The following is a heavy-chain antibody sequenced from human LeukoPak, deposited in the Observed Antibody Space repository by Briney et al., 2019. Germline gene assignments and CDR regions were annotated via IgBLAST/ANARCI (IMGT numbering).Heavy chain of an antibody. CDR3: AQSPGNNRNGVDD. V-gene: IGHV3-23*01. D-gene: IGHD1/OR15-1a*01. Sequence: SGGSLRLSCAASGFTFSSYAMRWVRQAPGKGLEWVSGLSDSGGSTYYAGSVKGRFTISRDNSINTLYLQMNSLRAEDTAVYYCAQSPGNNRNGVDDGGQGTSVTVSS. CDR1: GFTFSSYA. J-gene: IGHJ4*02. CDR2: LSDSGGST.